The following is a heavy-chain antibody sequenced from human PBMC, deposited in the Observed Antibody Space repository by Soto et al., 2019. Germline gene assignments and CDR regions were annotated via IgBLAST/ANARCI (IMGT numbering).Heavy chain of an antibody. J-gene: IGHJ4*02. CDR3: ARVGGAPPRQNEDY. V-gene: IGHV3-30-3*01. Sequence: QVQLVESGGGVVQPGRSLRLSCAASGFTFSSYAMHWVRQAPGKGLEWVAVISYDGSNKYYADTVKGRFTISRDNSKNTLYLQMNSLRAEDTAVYYCARVGGAPPRQNEDYWGQGTLVTVSS. D-gene: IGHD1-26*01. CDR1: GFTFSSYA. CDR2: ISYDGSNK.